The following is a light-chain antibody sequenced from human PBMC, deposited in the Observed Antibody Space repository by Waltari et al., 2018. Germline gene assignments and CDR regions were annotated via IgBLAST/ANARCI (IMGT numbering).Light chain of an antibody. CDR1: SSEVGSYNL. J-gene: IGLJ3*02. CDR3: CSYAGSSTPWV. CDR2: EIS. V-gene: IGLV2-23*02. Sequence: QSALTQPASVSGSPGQSITIPCTGTSSEVGSYNLVSWYQQHPGKAPKLRIYEISKRPSGVSTRFSGSKSGNTASLTISGLQAEDEAYYYCCSYAGSSTPWVFGGGTKLTVL.